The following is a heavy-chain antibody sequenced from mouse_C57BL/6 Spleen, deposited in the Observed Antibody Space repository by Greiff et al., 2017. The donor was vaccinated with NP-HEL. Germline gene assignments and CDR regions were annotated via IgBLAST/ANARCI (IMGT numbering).Heavy chain of an antibody. Sequence: QVQLKESGAELVRPGASVTLSCKASGYTFTDYEMHWVKQTPVHGLEWIGAIDPETGGTAYNQKFKGKAILTADKSSSTAYMELRSLTSEDSAVYYCTRRTVVAHWYFDVWGTGTTVTVSS. J-gene: IGHJ1*03. CDR2: IDPETGGT. CDR3: TRRTVVAHWYFDV. CDR1: GYTFTDYE. V-gene: IGHV1-15*01. D-gene: IGHD1-1*01.